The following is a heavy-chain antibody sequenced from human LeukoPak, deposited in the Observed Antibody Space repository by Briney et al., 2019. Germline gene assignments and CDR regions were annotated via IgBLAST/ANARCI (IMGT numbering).Heavy chain of an antibody. CDR2: INHSGST. CDR1: GGSFSGYY. Sequence: PSETLSLTCAVYGGSFSGYYWSWIRQPPGKGLEWIGEINHSGSTNYNPSLKSRVTISVDTSKNQFSLKLSSVTAADTAVYYCARATAHYYDSSGYYNPNNRYFDYWGQGTLVTVSS. V-gene: IGHV4-34*01. D-gene: IGHD3-22*01. CDR3: ARATAHYYDSSGYYNPNNRYFDY. J-gene: IGHJ4*02.